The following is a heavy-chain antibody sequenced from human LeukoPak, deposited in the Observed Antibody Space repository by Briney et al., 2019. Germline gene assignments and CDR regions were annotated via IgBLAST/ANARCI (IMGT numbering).Heavy chain of an antibody. CDR1: GYTFTGYY. Sequence: GASVKVSCKASGYTFTGYYMHWGRQAPGQGLECMGGIIPIFGTANYAQKFQGRVTITADKSTSTAYMELSSLRSEDTAVYYCARDRYCSGGSCYWFDPWGQGTLVTVSS. V-gene: IGHV1-69*06. CDR2: IIPIFGTA. D-gene: IGHD2-15*01. CDR3: ARDRYCSGGSCYWFDP. J-gene: IGHJ5*02.